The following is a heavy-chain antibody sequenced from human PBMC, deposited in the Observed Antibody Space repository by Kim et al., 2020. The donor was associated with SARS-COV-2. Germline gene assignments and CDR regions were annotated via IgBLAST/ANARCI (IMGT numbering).Heavy chain of an antibody. V-gene: IGHV4-34*01. Sequence: NPSLKSGVTISVETSRNQFSLKLSSVTAADTAVYYCARGGGATWYYGMDVWGQGTTVTVSS. CDR3: ARGGGATWYYGMDV. J-gene: IGHJ6*02. D-gene: IGHD1-26*01.